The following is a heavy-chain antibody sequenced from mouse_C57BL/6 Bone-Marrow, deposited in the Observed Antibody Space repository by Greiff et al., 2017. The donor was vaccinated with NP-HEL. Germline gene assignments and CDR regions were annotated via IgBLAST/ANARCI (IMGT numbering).Heavy chain of an antibody. J-gene: IGHJ3*01. CDR2: IYPASGGT. Sequence: QVQLQESGAELVKPGASVKMSCKASGYTFTSYWITWVKQRPGQGLEWIGDIYPASGGTNYNEKFKSKATLTVDPSSSTAYMQLSSLTSEDAAVDYCGRDWGSGCAWFAYWGQGTLVTVSA. D-gene: IGHD1-1*01. CDR1: GYTFTSYW. V-gene: IGHV1-55*01. CDR3: GRDWGSGCAWFAY.